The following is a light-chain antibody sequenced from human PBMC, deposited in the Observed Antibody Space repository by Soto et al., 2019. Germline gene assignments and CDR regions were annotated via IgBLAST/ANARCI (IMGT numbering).Light chain of an antibody. J-gene: IGKJ1*01. V-gene: IGKV1-5*03. CDR3: QQHEAYTRT. CDR2: QAS. Sequence: DIQMTQSPSTLSASIGDRVTITCWASQNINVWLAWYQQNPGKAPKFMIYQASTLQSGVPSRFSGSGSGTEFTRTISSRETDDCETFFCQQHEAYTRTLGQGTKVEIK. CDR1: QNINVW.